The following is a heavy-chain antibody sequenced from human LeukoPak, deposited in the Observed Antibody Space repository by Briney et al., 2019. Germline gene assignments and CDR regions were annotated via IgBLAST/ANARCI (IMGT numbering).Heavy chain of an antibody. Sequence: PGGSLRLSCAASGFTFSSYWMHWVRQAPGKGLVWVSRINSDGSSTSYADSVKGRFTISRDNSKNTLYLQMNSLRAEDTAVYYCARAEEKDYYGSGSYDFGLIGYWGQGTLVTVSS. CDR2: INSDGSST. V-gene: IGHV3-74*01. D-gene: IGHD3-10*01. J-gene: IGHJ4*02. CDR3: ARAEEKDYYGSGSYDFGLIGY. CDR1: GFTFSSYW.